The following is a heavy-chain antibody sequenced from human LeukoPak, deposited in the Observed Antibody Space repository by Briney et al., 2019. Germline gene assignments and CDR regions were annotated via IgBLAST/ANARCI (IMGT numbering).Heavy chain of an antibody. V-gene: IGHV1-46*01. D-gene: IGHD2-15*01. CDR3: TRGPRYCSGGSCYSYLDY. Sequence: ASVKVSCKASGYTLTSYYMHWVRQAPGQGLEWMGIINPSGGSTSYAQKFQGRVTMTRDTSTSTVYMELSSLRSEDTAVYYCTRGPRYCSGGSCYSYLDYWGQGTLVTVSS. CDR2: INPSGGST. J-gene: IGHJ4*02. CDR1: GYTLTSYY.